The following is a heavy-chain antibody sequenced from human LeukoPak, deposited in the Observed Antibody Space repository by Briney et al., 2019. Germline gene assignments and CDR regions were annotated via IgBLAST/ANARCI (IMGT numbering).Heavy chain of an antibody. V-gene: IGHV4-34*01. CDR3: ARGEYYYGSWFDP. CDR1: GGSFSGYY. D-gene: IGHD3-10*01. Sequence: SETLSLTCAVYGGSFSGYYWSWIRQPPGKGLEWIGEINHSGSTNYNPSLKSRVTISVDTSKNQFSLKLSSVTAADTAVHYCARGEYYYGSWFDPWGQGTLVTVSS. CDR2: INHSGST. J-gene: IGHJ5*02.